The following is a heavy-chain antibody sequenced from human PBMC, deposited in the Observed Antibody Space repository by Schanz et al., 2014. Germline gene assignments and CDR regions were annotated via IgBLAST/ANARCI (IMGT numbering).Heavy chain of an antibody. D-gene: IGHD6-19*01. V-gene: IGHV3-23*01. CDR3: AKDLISGWSGFDY. CDR2: ISGSSENT. Sequence: EVQLLESGGGLVQPGGSLRLSCAASGFSFRKSAMSWVRQAPGKGLEWVATISGSSENTYYADSVKGRVTISRDNSRNTLFLQMDSLRVEDTAVYYCAKDLISGWSGFDYWGQGTLXTVSS. CDR1: GFSFRKSA. J-gene: IGHJ4*02.